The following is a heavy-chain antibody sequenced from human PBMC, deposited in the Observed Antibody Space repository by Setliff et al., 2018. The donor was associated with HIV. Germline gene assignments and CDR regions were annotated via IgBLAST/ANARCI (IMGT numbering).Heavy chain of an antibody. CDR1: SGSMTGHY. CDR3: ARLEDQLGPGWFAP. CDR2: LHSLGSSRVSDTP. Sequence: PSETLSLTCSVSSGSMTGHYWTWVRQPPGKGLEWIGYLHSLGSSRVSDTPNYSPSLKSRITISLDTSKRQFSLTMTSVTAADTAVYYCARLEDQLGPGWFAPWGQGTLVTVSS. J-gene: IGHJ5*02. V-gene: IGHV4-4*08. D-gene: IGHD1-1*01.